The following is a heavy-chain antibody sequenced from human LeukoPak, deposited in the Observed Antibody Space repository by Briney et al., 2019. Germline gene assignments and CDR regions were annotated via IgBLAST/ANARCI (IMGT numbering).Heavy chain of an antibody. J-gene: IGHJ6*02. Sequence: GGSLRLSCAASGFNIGPYAMYWVRQGAGRGLEWVPVIKADGSGTFYSDSVRGRFTTSRDNSKNSLYLQMSSLTSVDTALYYCATWAFYHNLDVWGQGTTVAVSS. CDR1: GFNIGPYA. CDR3: ATWAFYHNLDV. V-gene: IGHV3-43*02. D-gene: IGHD1-1*01. CDR2: IKADGSGT.